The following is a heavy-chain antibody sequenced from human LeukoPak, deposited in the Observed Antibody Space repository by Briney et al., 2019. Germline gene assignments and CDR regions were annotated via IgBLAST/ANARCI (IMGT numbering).Heavy chain of an antibody. D-gene: IGHD4-17*01. Sequence: GGSLRLSCTASGFTFSDHYMSWIRQAPGKGLEWVSYIDSSSSYTNYADSVKGRFTISRDNAKDSLYLQMNSLRAEDTAVYYCARDAPTVTTNVVGYYFDYWGQGTLVTVSS. CDR1: GFTFSDHY. V-gene: IGHV3-11*06. CDR3: ARDAPTVTTNVVGYYFDY. CDR2: IDSSSSYT. J-gene: IGHJ4*02.